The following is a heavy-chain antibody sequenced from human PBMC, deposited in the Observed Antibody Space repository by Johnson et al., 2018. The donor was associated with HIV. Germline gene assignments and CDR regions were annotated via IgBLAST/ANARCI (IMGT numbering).Heavy chain of an antibody. CDR2: INWNGDRT. J-gene: IGHJ3*02. V-gene: IGHV3-20*04. CDR1: GFNFDDYG. Sequence: EVQLVESGGGVVQPGRSLRLSCAPSGFNFDDYGMSWVRQAPGKGLEWVSNINWNGDRTGYADSVKGRFTISRDNAKNSLYLQMNSLRAEDTALYYCARERYYYDSSGSYNPHAFAIWGQGTMVTVSS. CDR3: ARERYYYDSSGSYNPHAFAI. D-gene: IGHD3-22*01.